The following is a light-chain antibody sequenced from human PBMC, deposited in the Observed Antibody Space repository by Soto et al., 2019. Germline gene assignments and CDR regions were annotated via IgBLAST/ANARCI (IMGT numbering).Light chain of an antibody. J-gene: IGKJ4*01. Sequence: DIVFTQSPATLSLSPVERATLSCWASQSVSTYLAWYQQKRGQAPRLLIYDASSRASGIPARFSGSGSGTDFTLTISRLEPEDFAVYYCQQFSSYPLTFGGGTKVDIK. CDR3: QQFSSYPLT. CDR2: DAS. V-gene: IGKV3-11*01. CDR1: QSVSTY.